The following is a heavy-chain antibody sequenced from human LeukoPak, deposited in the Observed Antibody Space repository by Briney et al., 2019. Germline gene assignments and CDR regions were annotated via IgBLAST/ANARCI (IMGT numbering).Heavy chain of an antibody. Sequence: ASVKVPCKASGYTFTGYYMHWVRQAPGQGLEWMGWINPNSGGTNYAQKFQGRVTMTRDTSISTAYMELSRLRSDDTAVYYCLFRKIAAAGREFDYWGQGTLVTVSS. D-gene: IGHD6-13*01. V-gene: IGHV1-2*02. CDR2: INPNSGGT. CDR3: LFRKIAAAGREFDY. CDR1: GYTFTGYY. J-gene: IGHJ4*02.